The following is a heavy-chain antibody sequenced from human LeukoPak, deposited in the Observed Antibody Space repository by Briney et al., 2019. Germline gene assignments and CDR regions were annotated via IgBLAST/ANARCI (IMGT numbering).Heavy chain of an antibody. J-gene: IGHJ6*02. CDR1: GFTFDDYA. V-gene: IGHV3-9*01. Sequence: GGSLRLSCAASGFTFDDYAMHWVRQAPGKGLEWVSGISWNSGSIGYADPVKGRFTISRDNAKSSLYLQMNSLRAEDTALYYCAKDIGHIVVVPAAIPYYYGMDVWGQGTTVTVSS. D-gene: IGHD2-2*01. CDR2: ISWNSGSI. CDR3: AKDIGHIVVVPAAIPYYYGMDV.